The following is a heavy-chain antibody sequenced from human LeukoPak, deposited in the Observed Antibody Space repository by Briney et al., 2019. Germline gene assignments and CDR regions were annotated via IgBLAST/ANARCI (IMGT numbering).Heavy chain of an antibody. D-gene: IGHD1-26*01. J-gene: IGHJ3*02. CDR1: GGTFSSYA. V-gene: IGHV1-69*13. CDR3: ARARIVGAAYDAFDI. Sequence: ASVKVSCKASGGTFSSYAISWVRQAPGQGLEWMGGIIPIFGTADYAQKFQGRVTITADESTSTAYMELSSLRSEDTAVYYCARARIVGAAYDAFDIWGQGTMVTVSS. CDR2: IIPIFGTA.